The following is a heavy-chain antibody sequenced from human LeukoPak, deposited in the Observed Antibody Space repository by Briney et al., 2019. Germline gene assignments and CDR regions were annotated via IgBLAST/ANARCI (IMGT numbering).Heavy chain of an antibody. CDR3: ARDPLSTHGGLDY. D-gene: IGHD6-25*01. CDR1: GYSISSGYY. Sequence: PSETLSLTCTVSGYSISSGYYWGWIRQPPGKGLEWIGSIYYSGSTYYNPSLKSRVTISVDTSKNQFSLKLSSVTAADTAVYYCARDPLSTHGGLDYWGQGTLVTVSS. V-gene: IGHV4-38-2*02. CDR2: IYYSGST. J-gene: IGHJ4*02.